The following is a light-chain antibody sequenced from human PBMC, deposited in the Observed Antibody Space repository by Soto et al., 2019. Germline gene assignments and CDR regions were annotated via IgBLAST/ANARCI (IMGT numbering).Light chain of an antibody. CDR2: DNT. J-gene: IGLJ3*02. CDR3: QSYDSSLNNWV. CDR1: SSNIGAGYA. Sequence: QSVLTQPPSVSGAPGQRVTISCTGSSSNIGAGYAVHWYQQLPGTAPKLLIYDNTNRPSGVPDRVSGSKSGTSASLAIFGLQAEDEADYYCQSYDSSLNNWVFGGGTKGTVL. V-gene: IGLV1-40*01.